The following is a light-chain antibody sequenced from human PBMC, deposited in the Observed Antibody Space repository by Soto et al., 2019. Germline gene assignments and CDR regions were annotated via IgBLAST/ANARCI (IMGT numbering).Light chain of an antibody. CDR1: QSVSRN. J-gene: IGKJ1*01. V-gene: IGKV3-15*01. Sequence: EIVMTQSPASLSVSLGERGTLSCRASQSVSRNLAWYQQKPGQAPRLLIYGASTRATGIPGRFSGSGSGTEFTLTISSLQSEDFAVYFCQQYNNWPRTFGQGTKVDIK. CDR3: QQYNNWPRT. CDR2: GAS.